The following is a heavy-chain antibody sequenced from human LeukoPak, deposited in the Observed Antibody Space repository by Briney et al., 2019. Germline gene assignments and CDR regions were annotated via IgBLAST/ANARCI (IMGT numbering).Heavy chain of an antibody. Sequence: GSLRLSCAASGFTFSDYYMSWIRQPPGKGLEWIGYIHYSRGINYNPSLKSRVTISADTPKNQFSLKLNSVTAADTAVYYCARQEQWLVRGFDLWGQGTLVTVSS. CDR1: GFTFSDYY. D-gene: IGHD6-19*01. CDR3: ARQEQWLVRGFDL. V-gene: IGHV4-59*08. CDR2: IHYSRGI. J-gene: IGHJ5*02.